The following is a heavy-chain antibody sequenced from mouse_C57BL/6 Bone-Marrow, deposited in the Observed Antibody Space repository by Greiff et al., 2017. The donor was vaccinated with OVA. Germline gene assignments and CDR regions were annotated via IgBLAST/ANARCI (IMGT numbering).Heavy chain of an antibody. CDR3: ARDDGYLYV. CDR1: GYTFTSYW. Sequence: QVQLQQPGAELVMPGASVKLSCKASGYTFTSYWMPWVTPRPGQGLEWIGEIDPSDSYTNYNQKFKGKSTLTVDKSSSTAYMQLSSLTSEDSAVYYWARDDGYLYVWGTGTTVTVSS. V-gene: IGHV1-69*01. D-gene: IGHD2-3*01. CDR2: IDPSDSYT. J-gene: IGHJ1*03.